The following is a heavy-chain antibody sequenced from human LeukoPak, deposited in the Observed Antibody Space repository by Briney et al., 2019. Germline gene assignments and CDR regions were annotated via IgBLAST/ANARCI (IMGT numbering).Heavy chain of an antibody. CDR3: ARSGTKTNGFDY. CDR2: IYYSGST. CDR1: GGSISTYY. J-gene: IGHJ4*02. Sequence: SETLSLTCTVSGGSISTYYWSWIRQPPGKGLEWIGYIYYSGSTSYSPSLQSRVTISVDTSRNQFSLRLSSVTAADTAMYYCARSGTKTNGFDYWGQGTLVTVSS. V-gene: IGHV4-59*01. D-gene: IGHD2-8*01.